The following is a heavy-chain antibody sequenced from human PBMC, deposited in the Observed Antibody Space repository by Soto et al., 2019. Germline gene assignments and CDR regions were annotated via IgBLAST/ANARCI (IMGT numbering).Heavy chain of an antibody. Sequence: SSETLSLTCTVSGGSISSGGYYWSWIRQHPGKGLEWIGYIYYSGSTYYNPSLKSRVTISVDTSKNQFSLKLSSVTAEDTAVYYCAKGGYGSGSHRSDYWGQGTLVTVSS. D-gene: IGHD3-10*01. J-gene: IGHJ4*02. CDR1: GGSISSGGYY. CDR3: AKGGYGSGSHRSDY. CDR2: IYYSGST. V-gene: IGHV4-31*03.